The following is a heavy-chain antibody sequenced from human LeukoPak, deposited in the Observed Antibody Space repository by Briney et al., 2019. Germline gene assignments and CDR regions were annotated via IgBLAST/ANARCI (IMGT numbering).Heavy chain of an antibody. J-gene: IGHJ4*02. CDR2: INPSGGST. Sequence: ASVTVSCKAFGYSLTNYYVHWVRQAPGQGLEWMGEINPSGGSTSYAQKFQGRITVTRDRYTNTVYMDLSSLRSEDTATYYCARGAPTTRIGAGRFDYWGQGSLLTVAS. CDR1: GYSLTNYY. V-gene: IGHV1-46*01. CDR3: ARGAPTTRIGAGRFDY. D-gene: IGHD5-12*01.